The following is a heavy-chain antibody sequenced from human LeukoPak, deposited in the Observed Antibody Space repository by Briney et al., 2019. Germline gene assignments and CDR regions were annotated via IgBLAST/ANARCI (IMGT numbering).Heavy chain of an antibody. CDR2: VTASARRT. CDR3: AKWGFSDRSGANFHS. D-gene: IGHD3-22*01. J-gene: IGHJ4*02. CDR1: GFTFSNYA. Sequence: GGSLRLSCEASGFTFSNYAMSWVRQAPGKGLEGVSTVTASARRTYYADSVQGRFTISRDNSNNTLFLQVNSLRGDDTAVYHCAKWGFSDRSGANFHSWGQGTLVTVSS. V-gene: IGHV3-23*01.